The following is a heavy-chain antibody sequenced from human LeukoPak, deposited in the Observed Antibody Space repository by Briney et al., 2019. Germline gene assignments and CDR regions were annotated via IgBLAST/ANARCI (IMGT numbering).Heavy chain of an antibody. CDR3: ARQGSSSPFDY. V-gene: IGHV4-4*09. Sequence: PSETLSLTCTVSGGSISSYYWSWIRQPPGKGLEWIGYIYTSGSINYNPSLKSRVTISVDTSKNQFSLKLSSVTAADTAVYYCARQGSSSPFDYWGQGTLVTVSS. CDR1: GGSISSYY. J-gene: IGHJ4*02. D-gene: IGHD6-6*01. CDR2: IYTSGSI.